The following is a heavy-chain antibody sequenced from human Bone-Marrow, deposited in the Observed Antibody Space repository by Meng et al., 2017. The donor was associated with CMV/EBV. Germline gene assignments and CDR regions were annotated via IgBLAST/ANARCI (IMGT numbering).Heavy chain of an antibody. D-gene: IGHD2-2*01. J-gene: IGHJ4*02. V-gene: IGHV4-34*01. CDR3: AGGRECSSSSCSVGTSECDY. CDR1: GGSFSGYY. Sequence: SEPLCLTCALYGGSFSGYYWSWIRQPPGKGLEWIGEINHSGSTNYNPSLKSRVTISVDTSKNQFSLKLSSVVAANTAVYYCAGGRECSSSSCSVGTSECDYWGQGTLVTVSS. CDR2: INHSGST.